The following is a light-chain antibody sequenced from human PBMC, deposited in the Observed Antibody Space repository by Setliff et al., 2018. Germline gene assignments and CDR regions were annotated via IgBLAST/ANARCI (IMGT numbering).Light chain of an antibody. CDR2: TNT. Sequence: QSALTQPPSVSGAPGQRVTISCTGSSSNIGAGYDVHWYHQLPGTAPKLLIYTNTNRPSGVPDRFSGSRSGASASLAITGLHAEDEGDYYCQSYDNSLSGSRIFGGGTK. CDR3: QSYDNSLSGSRI. CDR1: SSNIGAGYD. J-gene: IGLJ2*01. V-gene: IGLV1-40*01.